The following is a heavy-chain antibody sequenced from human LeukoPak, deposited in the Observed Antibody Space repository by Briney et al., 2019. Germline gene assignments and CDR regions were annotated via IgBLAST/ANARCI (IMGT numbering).Heavy chain of an antibody. CDR1: GFTFSSYA. CDR3: ARGQEVNDY. Sequence: GGSLRLSCAASGFTFSSYAMHWVRQAPGKGLEWVAVISYDGSNKYYADSVKGRFTISRDNAKNSLYLQMNSLRAEDTAVYYCARGQEVNDYWGQGTLVTVSS. J-gene: IGHJ4*02. V-gene: IGHV3-30-3*01. CDR2: ISYDGSNK.